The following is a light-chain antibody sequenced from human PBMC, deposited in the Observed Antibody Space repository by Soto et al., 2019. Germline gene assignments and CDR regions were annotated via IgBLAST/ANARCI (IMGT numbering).Light chain of an antibody. J-gene: IGKJ1*01. CDR2: GAS. CDR3: QQYNNWPRT. CDR1: QSVSSN. V-gene: IGKV3-15*01. Sequence: EIVMTQSPGTLSVSPGERATLSCRASQSVSSNLAWYQQKPGQAPRLLIYGASTRATGIPARFSGSRSGTEFTLTIGSLQSEDFAVYYCQQYNNWPRTFGQGTKVDIK.